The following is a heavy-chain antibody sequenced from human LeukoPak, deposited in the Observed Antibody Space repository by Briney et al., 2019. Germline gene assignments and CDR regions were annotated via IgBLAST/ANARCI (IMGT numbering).Heavy chain of an antibody. CDR1: GGSISSSSYY. CDR2: IYYSGST. V-gene: IGHV4-39*01. D-gene: IGHD5-24*01. J-gene: IGHJ6*03. Sequence: ASETLSLTCTVSGGSISSSSYYWGWIRQPPGKGLEWIGSIYYSGSTYYNPSLKSRVTISVDTSKNQFSLKLSSVTAADTAVYYCERHAMATIIYYYYYMDVWGKGTTVTVSS. CDR3: ERHAMATIIYYYYYMDV.